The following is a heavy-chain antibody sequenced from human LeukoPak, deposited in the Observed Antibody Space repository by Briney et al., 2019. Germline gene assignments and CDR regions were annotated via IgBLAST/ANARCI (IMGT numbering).Heavy chain of an antibody. Sequence: SETLSLTCTVSGVSMSAYQWSWVRQSPEKGLEWIGCINTRGETSYNPPLKSRVTTSVDTPKSQFSLRLTSVTAADTAVYYCATSNDAKIAPFDHWGQGAPVTVSS. CDR3: ATSNDAKIAPFDH. D-gene: IGHD2-21*01. CDR2: INTRGET. V-gene: IGHV4-4*09. J-gene: IGHJ4*02. CDR1: GVSMSAYQ.